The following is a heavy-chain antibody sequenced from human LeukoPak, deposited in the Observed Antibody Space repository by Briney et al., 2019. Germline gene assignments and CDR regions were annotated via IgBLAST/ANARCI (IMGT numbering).Heavy chain of an antibody. Sequence: SETLSLTCAVYGGSFSGYYWSWIRQPPGKGLEWIGEINHSGSTNYNPSLKSRVTISVDTSKNQCSLDLSSVTAAGTAVYYGATTPPTRGFDYWGQGTLVTVSS. CDR3: ATTPPTRGFDY. D-gene: IGHD3-10*01. CDR1: GGSFSGYY. V-gene: IGHV4-34*01. J-gene: IGHJ4*02. CDR2: INHSGST.